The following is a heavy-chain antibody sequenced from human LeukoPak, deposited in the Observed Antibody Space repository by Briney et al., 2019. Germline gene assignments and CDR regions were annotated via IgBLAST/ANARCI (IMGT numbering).Heavy chain of an antibody. J-gene: IGHJ4*02. CDR2: IIPILGIA. CDR1: GGTFSIYA. V-gene: IGHV1-69*04. D-gene: IGHD2-15*01. Sequence: SVTVSFTASGGTFSIYAISWVRQAPGQGLEWMGRIIPILGIANYAQKFQGRVTITADKSTSTAYMELSSLRSEDTAVYYCARERLGYCSGGSCYLIDYWGQGTLVTGSS. CDR3: ARERLGYCSGGSCYLIDY.